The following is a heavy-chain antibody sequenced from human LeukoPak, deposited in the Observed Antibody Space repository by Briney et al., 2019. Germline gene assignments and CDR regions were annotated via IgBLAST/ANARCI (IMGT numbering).Heavy chain of an antibody. CDR2: IRYDGINK. V-gene: IGHV3-30*02. D-gene: IGHD3-10*01. Sequence: GGSLRLSCAASGSTFSSYGMHWVRQAPGKGLEWVAFIRYDGINKYYADSVKGRFTISRDNSKNTLYLQMNSLRAEDTAVYYCARDGVPGELLWFGENWFDPWGQGTLVTVSS. J-gene: IGHJ5*02. CDR1: GSTFSSYG. CDR3: ARDGVPGELLWFGENWFDP.